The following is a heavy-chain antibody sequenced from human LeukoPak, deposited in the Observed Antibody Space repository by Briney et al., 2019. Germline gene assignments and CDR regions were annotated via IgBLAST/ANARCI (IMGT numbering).Heavy chain of an antibody. Sequence: GGSLRLSCVASGFTFSTYGMHWVRQAPGKGLEWVAVVWFDGSDKNYAESVKGRFTISRDNPKNTLYLQMDSLRAEDTAVYYCAREARVAAAGTHWFDPWGQGTLVTVSS. D-gene: IGHD6-13*01. V-gene: IGHV3-33*01. CDR1: GFTFSTYG. CDR2: VWFDGSDK. CDR3: AREARVAAAGTHWFDP. J-gene: IGHJ5*02.